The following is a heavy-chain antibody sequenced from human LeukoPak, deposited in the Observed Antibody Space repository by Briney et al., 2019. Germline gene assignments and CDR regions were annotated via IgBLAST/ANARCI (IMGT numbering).Heavy chain of an antibody. V-gene: IGHV4-34*01. CDR1: GGSFSGYY. D-gene: IGHD4-23*01. CDR3: ARGITVASYDY. J-gene: IGHJ4*02. Sequence: SETLSLTCAAYGGSFSGYYWSWIRQPPGKGLEWIGEINHSGSTNYNPSLKSRVTISVDTSKNQFSLKLSSVTAADTAVYYCARGITVASYDYWGQGTLVTVSS. CDR2: INHSGST.